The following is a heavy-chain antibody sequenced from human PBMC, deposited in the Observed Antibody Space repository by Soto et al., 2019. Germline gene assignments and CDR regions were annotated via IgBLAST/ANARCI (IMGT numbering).Heavy chain of an antibody. CDR1: GFTFSSYA. V-gene: IGHV3-64*01. D-gene: IGHD2-2*01. J-gene: IGHJ3*02. CDR3: ARDGHQLLVAGAFDI. Sequence: GGSLRLSCAASGFTFSSYAMHWVRQAPGKGLEYVSAISSNGGSTYYANSVKGRFTISRDNSKNTLYLQMGSLRAEDMAVYYCARDGHQLLVAGAFDIWGQGTMVTVSS. CDR2: ISSNGGST.